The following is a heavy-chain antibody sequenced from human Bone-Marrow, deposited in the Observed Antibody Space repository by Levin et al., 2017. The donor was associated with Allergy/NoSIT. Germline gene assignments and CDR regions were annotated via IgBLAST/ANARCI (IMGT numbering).Heavy chain of an antibody. D-gene: IGHD5-18*01. CDR1: GFTFSSYE. J-gene: IGHJ4*02. Sequence: GGSLRLSCAASGFTFSSYEMNWVRQAPGKGLEWVSYISSSGSTIYYADSVKGRFTISRDNAKNSLYLQMNSLRAEDTAVYYCARDSYGYFRFDYWGQGTLVTVSS. V-gene: IGHV3-48*03. CDR3: ARDSYGYFRFDY. CDR2: ISSSGSTI.